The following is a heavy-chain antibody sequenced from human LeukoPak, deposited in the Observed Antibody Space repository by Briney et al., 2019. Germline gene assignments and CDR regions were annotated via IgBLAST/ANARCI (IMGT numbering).Heavy chain of an antibody. D-gene: IGHD3-22*01. CDR1: RYTFTSYG. V-gene: IGHV1-18*01. CDR3: ARVVGLTMIVVVYYWFDP. CDR2: ITINNGNT. Sequence: ASVKVSCKAFRYTFTSYGLTWVRQAPGQGLEWMGWITINNGNTNYAQKLQGRVTMTTDTSTSIAYMELRSLRSDDTAVYYCARVVGLTMIVVVYYWFDPWGPGNPGHRLL. J-gene: IGHJ5*02.